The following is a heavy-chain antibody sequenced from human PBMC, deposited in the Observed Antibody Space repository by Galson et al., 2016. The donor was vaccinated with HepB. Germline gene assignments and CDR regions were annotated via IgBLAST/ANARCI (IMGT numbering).Heavy chain of an antibody. CDR1: GFPFTTSA. V-gene: IGHV3-23*01. Sequence: SLRLSCAASGFPFTTSALNWVRQAPGKGLQWVSFISGSGTTTFYTDSVKGRFTISRDNSKNMLYLQMDSLRAEDTAVYYCARDETYCSGGSCYDGQLFDYWGQGTLVTVSS. CDR3: ARDETYCSGGSCYDGQLFDY. D-gene: IGHD2-15*01. CDR2: ISGSGTTT. J-gene: IGHJ4*02.